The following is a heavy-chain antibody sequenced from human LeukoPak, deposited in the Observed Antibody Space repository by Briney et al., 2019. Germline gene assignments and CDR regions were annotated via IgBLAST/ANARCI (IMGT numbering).Heavy chain of an antibody. Sequence: PGGSLRLSCVASGFTFSTYAMSWVRQAPGKGLEWVSAVSDSGGKTYYADSVKGRFTISRDNSKNTLYLQMNSLRAEDTALYYCTKDPRSGSYCADWGQGTQVTVSS. CDR3: TKDPRSGSYCAD. J-gene: IGHJ4*02. CDR1: GFTFSTYA. CDR2: VSDSGGKT. D-gene: IGHD3-10*01. V-gene: IGHV3-23*01.